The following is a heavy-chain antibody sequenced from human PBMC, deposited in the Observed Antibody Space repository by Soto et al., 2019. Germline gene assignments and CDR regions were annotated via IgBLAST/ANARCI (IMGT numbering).Heavy chain of an antibody. D-gene: IGHD5-18*01. CDR3: ARVARWIQLWTIDY. V-gene: IGHV4-34*01. J-gene: IGHJ4*02. Sequence: SETLSLTCAVYGGSFSGYYWSWIRQPPGRGLEWIGEINHSGSTNYNPSLKSRVTISVDTSKNQFSLKLSSVTAADTAVYYCARVARWIQLWTIDYWGQGTLVTVSS. CDR2: INHSGST. CDR1: GGSFSGYY.